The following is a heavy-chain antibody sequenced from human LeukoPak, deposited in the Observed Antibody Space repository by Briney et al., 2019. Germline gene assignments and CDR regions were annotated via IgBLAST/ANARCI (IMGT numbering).Heavy chain of an antibody. CDR1: GYSISIDYY. V-gene: IGHV4-38-2*02. CDR3: ARGGTGYYDSSYYYPY. J-gene: IGHJ4*02. Sequence: PSETLSLICTVSGYSISIDYYWGWIRQPPGTGLEWIGSIHQIGSTYYNPSLKSRVSILMDKSKNQFSLRLNSVTAADTAVYYCARGGTGYYDSSYYYPYWGQGTLVTVSS. CDR2: IHQIGST. D-gene: IGHD3-22*01.